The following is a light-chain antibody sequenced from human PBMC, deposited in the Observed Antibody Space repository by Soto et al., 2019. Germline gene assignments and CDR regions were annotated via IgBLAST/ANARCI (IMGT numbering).Light chain of an antibody. V-gene: IGLV1-44*01. Sequence: QSVLTQPPPASGTPGQRVTISCSGSSSNIGSNNVNWYQQLPGTAPKLLIYSNNQRPSGVPDRFSGSKSGTSASLAISGLQSEDEADYYCAAWDDSLNGVVFGGGTKLTVL. CDR2: SNN. J-gene: IGLJ2*01. CDR3: AAWDDSLNGVV. CDR1: SSNIGSNN.